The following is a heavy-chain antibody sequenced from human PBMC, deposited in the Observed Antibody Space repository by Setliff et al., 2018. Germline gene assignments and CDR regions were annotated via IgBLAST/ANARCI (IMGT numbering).Heavy chain of an antibody. CDR1: EYTFSSCA. J-gene: IGHJ6*03. D-gene: IGHD3-3*01. CDR3: ARGGNIITIFGVVTPDYYYYMDV. CDR2: INTNTGNP. Sequence: AAVKVSCRASEYTFSSCAVNWGRQAPGQGLDWVGWINTNTGNPTDAQGFTGRFVFSLDTSVSTAYLQISSLKAEDTAVYYGARGGNIITIFGVVTPDYYYYMDVWGTGTTVTVSS. V-gene: IGHV7-4-1*02.